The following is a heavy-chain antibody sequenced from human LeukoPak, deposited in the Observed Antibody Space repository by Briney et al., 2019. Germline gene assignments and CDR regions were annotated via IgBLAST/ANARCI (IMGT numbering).Heavy chain of an antibody. J-gene: IGHJ6*02. V-gene: IGHV4-34*01. CDR3: ASISPPSYYYYYYGMDV. Sequence: SETLSLTCAVYGGSFSGYYWSWIRQPPGKGLEWIGQINHSGSTNYNPSLKSRVTISVDTSKNQFSLKLSSVTAADTAVYYCASISPPSYYYYYYGMDVWGQGTTVTVSS. CDR2: INHSGST. CDR1: GGSFSGYY.